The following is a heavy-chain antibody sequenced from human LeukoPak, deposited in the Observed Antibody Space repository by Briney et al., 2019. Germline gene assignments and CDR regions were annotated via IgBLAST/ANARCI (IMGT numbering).Heavy chain of an antibody. Sequence: GGSLRLSCTVSGFTVSSNSMSWVRQAPGKGLEWVSFIYSDNTHYSDSVKGRFTISRDNSKNTLYLQMNSLRAEDTAVYYCARPVSSSYSDFDYWGQGTLVTVSS. D-gene: IGHD1-26*01. V-gene: IGHV3-53*01. CDR2: IYSDNT. CDR3: ARPVSSSYSDFDY. J-gene: IGHJ4*02. CDR1: GFTVSSNS.